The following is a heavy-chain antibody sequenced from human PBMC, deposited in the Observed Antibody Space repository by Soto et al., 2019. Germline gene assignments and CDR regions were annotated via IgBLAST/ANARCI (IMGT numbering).Heavy chain of an antibody. J-gene: IGHJ4*02. D-gene: IGHD5-12*01. CDR2: ISYDGTKK. V-gene: IGHV3-30*18. CDR1: GFIFSSYG. CDR3: AKGKEMARVPGKDFDN. Sequence: QMQLVESGGDVVQPGRSLRLSCAGSGFIFSSYGMHWVRQAPGKGLEWVADISYDGTKKYYADSVKGRFTISRDNSKNXLYLQMNSLRAEDTAMYYCAKGKEMARVPGKDFDNWGQATLVAVSS.